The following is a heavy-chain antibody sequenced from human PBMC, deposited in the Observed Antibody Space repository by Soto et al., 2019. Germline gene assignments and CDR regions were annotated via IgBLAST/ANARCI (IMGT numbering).Heavy chain of an antibody. CDR2: INHSGST. D-gene: IGHD2-15*01. J-gene: IGHJ4*02. V-gene: IGHV4-34*01. Sequence: SETLSLTCAVYGGSFSGYYWSWIRQPPGKGLEWIGEINHSGSTNYNPSLKSRVTISVDTSKNQFSLKLSSVTAADTAVYYCAGDRPYCSGGSCYGGPLDYWGQGTLVTAPQ. CDR3: AGDRPYCSGGSCYGGPLDY. CDR1: GGSFSGYY.